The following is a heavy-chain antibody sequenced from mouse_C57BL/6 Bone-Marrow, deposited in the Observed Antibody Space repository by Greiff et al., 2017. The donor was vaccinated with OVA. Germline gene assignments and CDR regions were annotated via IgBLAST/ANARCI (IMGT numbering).Heavy chain of an antibody. V-gene: IGHV5-6*02. J-gene: IGHJ3*01. Sequence: EVKLEESGGDLVKPGGSLKLSCAASGFTFSSYGMSWVRQTPDKRLEWVATISSGGSYTYYPDSVKGRFTISRDNAKNTLYLQMSSLKSEDTAMYYCAGPSRGFAYWGQGTLVTVSA. CDR1: GFTFSSYG. CDR2: ISSGGSYT. CDR3: AGPSRGFAY.